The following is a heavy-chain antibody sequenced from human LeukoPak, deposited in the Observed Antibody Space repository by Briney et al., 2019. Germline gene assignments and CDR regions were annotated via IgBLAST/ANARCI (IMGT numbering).Heavy chain of an antibody. CDR3: ATSWGPDTSAFRWGRDGMDV. D-gene: IGHD3-16*01. Sequence: PGRSLRLSCAASGFTFDDYAMHWVRQAPGKGLEWVSGISWNSGSIGYADSVKGRFTISRDNSKNTQYLQMNSLRAEDTAVYYCATSWGPDTSAFRWGRDGMDVWGQGTTVIVS. CDR1: GFTFDDYA. CDR2: ISWNSGSI. V-gene: IGHV3-9*01. J-gene: IGHJ6*02.